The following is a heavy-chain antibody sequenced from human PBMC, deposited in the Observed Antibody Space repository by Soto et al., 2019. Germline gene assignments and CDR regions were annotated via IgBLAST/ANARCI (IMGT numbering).Heavy chain of an antibody. CDR3: ARDLGYQTLDY. Sequence: EVQLVESGGGLVQPGGSLRLSCAASGLTFSSSWMSWARQAPGNGLQWVANIKEDGSEEYYLDSVKGRFTISRDNAKNSLYLQMNSLTAEDTAVYYCARDLGYQTLDYWGQGTLVTVSS. J-gene: IGHJ4*02. D-gene: IGHD6-25*01. V-gene: IGHV3-7*01. CDR2: IKEDGSEE. CDR1: GLTFSSSW.